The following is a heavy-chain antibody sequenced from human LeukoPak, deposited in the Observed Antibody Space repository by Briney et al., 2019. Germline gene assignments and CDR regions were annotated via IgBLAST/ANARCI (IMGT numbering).Heavy chain of an antibody. Sequence: GESLKISCKGSGYSFTSYWIGWVRQMPEKGLEWMGIIYPGDSDTRYSPSFQGQVTISADKSISTAYLQWSSLKASDTAMYYCARQGYDILTGYPYYFDYWGQGTLVTVSS. CDR2: IYPGDSDT. D-gene: IGHD3-9*01. V-gene: IGHV5-51*01. CDR1: GYSFTSYW. CDR3: ARQGYDILTGYPYYFDY. J-gene: IGHJ4*02.